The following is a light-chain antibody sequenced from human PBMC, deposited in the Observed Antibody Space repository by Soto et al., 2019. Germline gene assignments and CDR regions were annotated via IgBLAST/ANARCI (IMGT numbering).Light chain of an antibody. Sequence: IVLTQSPGTLSLSPGERATLSCRASQSVSSSYLAWYQQKPGQAPRLLIYGASSRATSIPDRFSGSGSGTDFTLTISRLEPEDFAVYYCQQYGSSLITFGQGTRLEIK. CDR3: QQYGSSLIT. CDR2: GAS. V-gene: IGKV3-20*01. J-gene: IGKJ5*01. CDR1: QSVSSSY.